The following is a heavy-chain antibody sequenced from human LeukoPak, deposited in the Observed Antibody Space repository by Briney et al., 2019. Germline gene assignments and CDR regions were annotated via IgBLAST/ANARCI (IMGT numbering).Heavy chain of an antibody. D-gene: IGHD2-2*01. V-gene: IGHV3-48*03. Sequence: GGSLRLSCAASGFTFSSYEMNWVRQAPGKVLEWVSYISSSGSTIYYADSVKGRFTISRDNAKNSLYLQMNSLRAEDTAVYYCARDWYHAIDYWGQGTLVTVSS. J-gene: IGHJ4*02. CDR2: ISSSGSTI. CDR3: ARDWYHAIDY. CDR1: GFTFSSYE.